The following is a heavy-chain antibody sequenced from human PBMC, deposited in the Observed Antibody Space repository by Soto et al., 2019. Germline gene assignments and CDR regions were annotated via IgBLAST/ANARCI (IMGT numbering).Heavy chain of an antibody. J-gene: IGHJ5*02. CDR2: IIPIFGTA. CDR1: AGTFSSYA. Sequence: SVKVSCKASAGTFSSYAIRWVRHAPGQGLEWMGGIIPIFGTANYAQKLQGRVTITADESTSTAYMELSSRRSEDRAVYYCARKNPMVRGVICWFDPWGQGTLVTVSS. V-gene: IGHV1-69*13. D-gene: IGHD3-10*01. CDR3: ARKNPMVRGVICWFDP.